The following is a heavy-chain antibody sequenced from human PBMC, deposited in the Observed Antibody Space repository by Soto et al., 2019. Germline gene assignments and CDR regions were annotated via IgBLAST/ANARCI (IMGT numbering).Heavy chain of an antibody. Sequence: ASVKVSCKASGHTFTNYGISWVRQAPGQGPEWMGWINVYNGNTNYAQKIQGRVTMTTDTSTSTAYMELRSLTSDDTAVYYCARILGSNYKWFDPWGQGTLVTVSS. CDR3: ARILGSNYKWFDP. CDR2: INVYNGNT. J-gene: IGHJ5*02. CDR1: GHTFTNYG. D-gene: IGHD2-15*01. V-gene: IGHV1-18*01.